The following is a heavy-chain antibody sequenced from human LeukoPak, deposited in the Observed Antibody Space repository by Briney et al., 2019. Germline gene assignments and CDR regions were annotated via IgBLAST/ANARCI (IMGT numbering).Heavy chain of an antibody. D-gene: IGHD6-13*01. CDR2: IYNSGST. Sequence: PSETLSLTCTVSGGSISNYYWSWIRQPAGKGLEWIGRIYNSGSTNYNPSLKSRVTISVDTSKNQFSLKLSSVTAADAAVYYCARENSNSWYLDYWGQGTLVTVSS. CDR1: GGSISNYY. J-gene: IGHJ4*02. V-gene: IGHV4-4*07. CDR3: ARENSNSWYLDY.